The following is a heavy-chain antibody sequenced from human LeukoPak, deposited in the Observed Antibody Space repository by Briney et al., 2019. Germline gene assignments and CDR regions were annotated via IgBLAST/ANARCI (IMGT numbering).Heavy chain of an antibody. D-gene: IGHD1-26*01. CDR3: AKGPDSGSYWSLDY. Sequence: GGSLRLSCAASGFTFSSYGMHWVRQAPGKGLEWVAFIRYDGSNKYYADSVKGRFTISRDNSKNTLYLQMNSLRAEDTAVYYCAKGPDSGSYWSLDYWGQGTLVTVSS. CDR1: GFTFSSYG. CDR2: IRYDGSNK. J-gene: IGHJ4*02. V-gene: IGHV3-30*02.